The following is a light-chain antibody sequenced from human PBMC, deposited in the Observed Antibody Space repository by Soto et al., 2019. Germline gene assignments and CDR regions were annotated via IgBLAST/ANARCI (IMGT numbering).Light chain of an antibody. J-gene: IGKJ1*01. V-gene: IGKV3-20*01. CDR2: DAS. CDR1: QSVSSN. CDR3: QQYGSSLS. Sequence: IVMTQSPATLSVSPVERATLSCRASQSVSSNLAWYQQKPGQAPRLLIYDASNRATGIPARFSGSGSGTDFTLTISRLEPEDFAVYYCQQYGSSLSFGQGTKVDIK.